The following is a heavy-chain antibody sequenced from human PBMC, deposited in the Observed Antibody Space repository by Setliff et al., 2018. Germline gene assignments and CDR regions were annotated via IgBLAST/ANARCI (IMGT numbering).Heavy chain of an antibody. CDR3: ARDPGFHSGTWCLGD. V-gene: IGHV4-4*07. J-gene: IGHJ4*02. Sequence: LSLTCTISGGSINNYYWNWIRQSADKGLEWIGRIHSSGTTNYNPSLKSRATISIDKSKNHFSLKLTSVTAADTAVYFCARDPGFHSGTWCLGDWGQGTQVTVSS. CDR1: GGSINNYY. CDR2: IHSSGTT. D-gene: IGHD2-8*01.